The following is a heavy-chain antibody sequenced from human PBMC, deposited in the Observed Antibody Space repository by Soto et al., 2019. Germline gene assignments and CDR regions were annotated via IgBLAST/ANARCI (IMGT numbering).Heavy chain of an antibody. D-gene: IGHD3-22*01. CDR3: TTGLGYYDPYGMDV. CDR1: GFTFSDAW. CDR2: INTKSDGGTT. Sequence: EVQLVEAGGGLVKPGGSLRLSCAASGFTFSDAWMNWVRQAPGKGLEWLGRINTKSDGGTTDYAAPVRGRFTISRDDSNTPLYLQMNSLKIEDTAVYYCTTGLGYYDPYGMDVWGQGTTVTVSS. J-gene: IGHJ6*02. V-gene: IGHV3-15*01.